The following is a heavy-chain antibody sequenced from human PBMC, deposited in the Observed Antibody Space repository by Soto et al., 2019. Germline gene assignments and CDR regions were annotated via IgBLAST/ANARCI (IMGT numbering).Heavy chain of an antibody. V-gene: IGHV3-15*06. CDR2: IKSNREGGTT. CDR1: GFAFQNAW. D-gene: IGHD2-15*01. CDR3: KGDYSVDP. Sequence: EVQLLESGGGFVKPGGSLRLSCAASGFAFQNAWMSWVRQGPGKGLEWVGHIKSNREGGTTNYATPVKGRFTISRDDSTRTLYLQMNSLKIEDSAVYYCKGDYSVDPRGQGTLVTVSA. J-gene: IGHJ5*02.